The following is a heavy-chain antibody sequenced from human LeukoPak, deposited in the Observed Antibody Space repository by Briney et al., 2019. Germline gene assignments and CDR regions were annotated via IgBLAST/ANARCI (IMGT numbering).Heavy chain of an antibody. D-gene: IGHD6-6*01. CDR3: ARDPRERFQQLAINYYYYYMDV. CDR2: IRYDGSNK. J-gene: IGHJ6*03. V-gene: IGHV3-30*02. CDR1: GFTFSSYC. Sequence: GGSLRLSCAASGFTFSSYCMHWVRQAPGKGLEWVAFIRYDGSNKYYADSVKGRFTISRDNSKNTLYLQMNSLRSDDTAVYYCARDPRERFQQLAINYYYYYMDVWGKGTTVTVSS.